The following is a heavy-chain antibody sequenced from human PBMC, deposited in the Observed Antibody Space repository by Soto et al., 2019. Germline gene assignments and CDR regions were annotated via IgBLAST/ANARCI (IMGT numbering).Heavy chain of an antibody. D-gene: IGHD4-17*01. Sequence: GGSLRLSCAASGFTFSSYGMHWVRQAPGKGLEWVAVISYDGSNQYYADSVKGRFTISRDNSKNTLYLQMNSLRAEDTAVYYCAKDRATVVTGFDYWGQGTLVTVSS. V-gene: IGHV3-30*18. J-gene: IGHJ4*02. CDR1: GFTFSSYG. CDR3: AKDRATVVTGFDY. CDR2: ISYDGSNQ.